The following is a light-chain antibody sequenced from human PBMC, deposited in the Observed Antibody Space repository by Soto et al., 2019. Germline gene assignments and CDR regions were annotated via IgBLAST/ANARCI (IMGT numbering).Light chain of an antibody. CDR1: XSISSY. J-gene: IGKJ4*01. Sequence: DXQMTQSPSSLSASVGDRVTITCRASXSISSYLNWYQQKPGKAPKLLIYAASSLQSGVPSRFSGSGSGTDFTLTISSLQREDIATYYCQQSYGTPLTFGGGTKVEIK. CDR2: AAS. V-gene: IGKV1-39*01. CDR3: QQSYGTPLT.